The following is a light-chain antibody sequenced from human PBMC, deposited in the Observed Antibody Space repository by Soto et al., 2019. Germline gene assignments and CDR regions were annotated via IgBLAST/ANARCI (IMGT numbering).Light chain of an antibody. Sequence: QSVLTQPASVSGSPGQSITISCTGTSSDVGNYNLVSWYQQHPGKAPKLIIYEVTKRPSGVSNRFSASKSGNTASLTISGLQAEDEADYYCCSYAGSSTDVFGTGTKLTVL. V-gene: IGLV2-23*02. CDR2: EVT. CDR1: SSDVGNYNL. CDR3: CSYAGSSTDV. J-gene: IGLJ1*01.